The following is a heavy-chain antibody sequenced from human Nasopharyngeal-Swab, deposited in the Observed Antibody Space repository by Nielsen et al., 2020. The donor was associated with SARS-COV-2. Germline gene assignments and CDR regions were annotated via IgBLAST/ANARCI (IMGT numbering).Heavy chain of an antibody. CDR2: ISYDGSNK. Sequence: GGSLRLSCAASRFTFSTYGMHWVRQAPGKGLEWVSVISYDGSNKYYADSVKGRFTISRDNSKNTLYLQMNSLRAEDTAVYYCARGGYSSGYEVDYWGKGTLVTVSS. CDR1: RFTFSTYG. J-gene: IGHJ4*02. D-gene: IGHD6-19*01. V-gene: IGHV3-30*03. CDR3: ARGGYSSGYEVDY.